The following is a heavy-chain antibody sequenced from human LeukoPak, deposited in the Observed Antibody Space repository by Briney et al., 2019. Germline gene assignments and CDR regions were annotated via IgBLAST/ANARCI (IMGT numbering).Heavy chain of an antibody. V-gene: IGHV3-48*01. J-gene: IGHJ3*02. Sequence: GGSLRLSCAAFGFTFSSYSMNWVRQAPGKGLEWVSHLSSSSSTIYYADSVKGRFTISRDNAKNSLYLQMNSLRAEDTAVYYCGKNRYSGSLSPFDIWGQGTMVTVSS. CDR2: LSSSSSTI. CDR3: GKNRYSGSLSPFDI. D-gene: IGHD1-26*01. CDR1: GFTFSSYS.